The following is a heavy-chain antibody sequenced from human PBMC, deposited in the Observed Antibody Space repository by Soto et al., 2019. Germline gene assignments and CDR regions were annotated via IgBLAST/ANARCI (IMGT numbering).Heavy chain of an antibody. J-gene: IGHJ6*02. CDR1: GYIFSRYG. V-gene: IGHV1-18*01. CDR2: VSGYNGDT. D-gene: IGHD2-8*01. CDR3: AKNGQPPYYYYGMDV. Sequence: QGQLVQSGPEVKKPGASVKVSCKASGYIFSRYGISWVRQAPGQGLEWMGWVSGYNGDTKYAQKVQGRVTMTIDTSTYTAYMELRSLTSDDTAKYYCAKNGQPPYYYYGMDVWGQGTTVTVSS.